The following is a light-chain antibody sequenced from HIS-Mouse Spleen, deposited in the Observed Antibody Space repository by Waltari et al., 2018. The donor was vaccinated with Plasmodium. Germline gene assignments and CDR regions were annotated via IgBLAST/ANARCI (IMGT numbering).Light chain of an antibody. V-gene: IGLV2-11*01. CDR2: DVS. CDR1: SSDVGGYNY. CDR3: CSYAGSYTYWV. Sequence: QSALTQPRSVSGSPGQSVTISCTGPSSDVGGYNYVSWYQQHPGQAPKLMIYDVSKRPSGVPDRFSGSKSGNTASLTISGLQAEDEADYYCCSYAGSYTYWVFGGGTKLTVL. J-gene: IGLJ3*02.